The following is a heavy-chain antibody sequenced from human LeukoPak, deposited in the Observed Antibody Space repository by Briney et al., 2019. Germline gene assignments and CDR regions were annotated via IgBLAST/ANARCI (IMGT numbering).Heavy chain of an antibody. Sequence: SETLSLTCAVYGGSFSGYYWSWIRQPPGKGLEWIGEINHSGSTNYNPSLKSRVTISVDTSKNQFSLKLSSVTAADTAVYYCARTQASYCSSTSCYTNWFDPWGQGTLVTVSS. V-gene: IGHV4-34*01. CDR1: GGSFSGYY. CDR2: INHSGST. CDR3: ARTQASYCSSTSCYTNWFDP. J-gene: IGHJ5*02. D-gene: IGHD2-2*02.